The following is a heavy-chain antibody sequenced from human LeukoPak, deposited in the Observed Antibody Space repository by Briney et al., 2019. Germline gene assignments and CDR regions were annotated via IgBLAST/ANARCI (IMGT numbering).Heavy chain of an antibody. J-gene: IGHJ5*02. CDR2: IIPIFGTA. CDR3: ATQQSGKQQHP. CDR1: GGTFSSHA. Sequence: SVKVSCKASGGTFSSHAISWVRQAPGQGLEWMGGIIPIFGTANYAQKFQGRATITADESTSTAYMELSSLRSEDTAVYYCATQQSGKQQHPWGQGTLVTVSS. D-gene: IGHD6-13*01. V-gene: IGHV1-69*01.